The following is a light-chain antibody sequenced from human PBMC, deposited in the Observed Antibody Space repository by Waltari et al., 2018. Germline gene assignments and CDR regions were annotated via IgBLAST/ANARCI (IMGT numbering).Light chain of an antibody. CDR2: SVN. CDR3: CSYAGSYTPWV. CDR1: SSDVGGYNF. Sequence: QSALTQPRSVSGSPGQSVTISCTGTSSDVGGYNFVSWYQQHPDKAPKLIVYSVNKRPSGVPDRFSGSKSGNTASLTISGLQAEDEADYYCCSYAGSYTPWVFGGGTKVTVL. J-gene: IGLJ3*02. V-gene: IGLV2-11*01.